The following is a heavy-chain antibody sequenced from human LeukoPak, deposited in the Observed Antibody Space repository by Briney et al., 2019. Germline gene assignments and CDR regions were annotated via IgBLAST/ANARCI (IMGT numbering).Heavy chain of an antibody. V-gene: IGHV3-33*01. CDR3: ARGPGRVAATATGSFDI. Sequence: GGSLRLSCVASGFSFGFNTYGMQWVRQTPGKGLEWVAVIWYDGGIKYYGDAVKGRFTISRDNSKNTLYLQMDSLRGEDTAVYYCARGPGRVAATATGSFDIWGQGTVVTVSS. J-gene: IGHJ3*02. CDR2: IWYDGGIK. D-gene: IGHD6-13*01. CDR1: GFSFGFNTYG.